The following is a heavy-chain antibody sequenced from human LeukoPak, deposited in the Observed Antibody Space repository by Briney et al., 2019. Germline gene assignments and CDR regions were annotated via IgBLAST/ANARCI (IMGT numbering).Heavy chain of an antibody. V-gene: IGHV5-51*01. Sequence: PGGSLQISCQGSGSTFTIYWIGWVRQLPGKGLEWMGIIYPGDSDTRYSPSSQGQVTISADKSISTAYLQWSSLKASDTAMYYCARNDFWSASWFDHWGQGTLVTVSS. CDR3: ARNDFWSASWFDH. CDR1: GSTFTIYW. J-gene: IGHJ5*02. CDR2: IYPGDSDT. D-gene: IGHD3-3*01.